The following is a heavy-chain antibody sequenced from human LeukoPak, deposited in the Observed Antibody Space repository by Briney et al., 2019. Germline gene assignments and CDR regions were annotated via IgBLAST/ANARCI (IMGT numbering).Heavy chain of an antibody. CDR1: GYTFTDYY. J-gene: IGHJ4*02. CDR3: ARETVPAIAAPRGLNY. V-gene: IGHV1-2*02. Sequence: GASVKVSCKASGYTFTDYYIHWVRQAPGQGLEWMGWINPNSGDTNYVQKFQGRVTMTRDTSISTAYMELSRLRSDDTAVYYCARETVPAIAAPRGLNYWGQGTLVTVSS. CDR2: INPNSGDT. D-gene: IGHD6-13*01.